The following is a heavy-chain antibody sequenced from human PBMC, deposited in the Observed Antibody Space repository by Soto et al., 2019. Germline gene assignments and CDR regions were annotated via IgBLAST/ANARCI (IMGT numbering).Heavy chain of an antibody. Sequence: SVKVSCKASGYTFTSYAMHWVRQAPGQRLEWMGWINAGNGNTKYSQKFQGRVTITRDTSASTAYMELSSLRSEDTAVYYCARAGRLGFGELLLYYYGMDVWGQGTTVTVSS. CDR1: GYTFTSYA. CDR3: ARAGRLGFGELLLYYYGMDV. CDR2: INAGNGNT. V-gene: IGHV1-3*01. J-gene: IGHJ6*02. D-gene: IGHD3-10*01.